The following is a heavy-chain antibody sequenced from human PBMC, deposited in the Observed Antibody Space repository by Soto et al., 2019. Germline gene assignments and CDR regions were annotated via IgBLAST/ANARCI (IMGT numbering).Heavy chain of an antibody. D-gene: IGHD5-12*01. V-gene: IGHV6-1*01. J-gene: IGHJ3*01. CDR1: RDSVSSNSAA. Sequence: SQTLSLTCAISRDSVSSNSAAWNWIRQSPSRGLEWLGRTYYRSKWYNDYAVSVKSRITINPDTSKNQFSLQLNSVTPEDTAVYYCARFPNPFRLKIGYEVAFDFGGQGTRVTVS. CDR2: TYYRSKWYN. CDR3: ARFPNPFRLKIGYEVAFDF.